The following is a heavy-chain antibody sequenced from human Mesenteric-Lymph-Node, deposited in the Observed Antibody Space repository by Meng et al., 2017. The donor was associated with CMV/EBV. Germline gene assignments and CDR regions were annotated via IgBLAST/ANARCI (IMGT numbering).Heavy chain of an antibody. Sequence: SGYNCTSYAMHGVRQDAGQRLEWMGWINAGKGNTKYSQKFQGRVTITRDTTASTDYMELSSLRSEDTDVYYCARVGLDSSGWFLFDYWGQGTLVTVSS. CDR3: ARVGLDSSGWFLFDY. V-gene: IGHV1-3*01. J-gene: IGHJ4*02. CDR1: GYNCTSYA. CDR2: INAGKGNT. D-gene: IGHD6-19*01.